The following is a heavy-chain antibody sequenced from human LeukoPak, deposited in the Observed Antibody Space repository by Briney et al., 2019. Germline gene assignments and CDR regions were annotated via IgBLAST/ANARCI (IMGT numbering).Heavy chain of an antibody. Sequence: SETLSLTCTVSGGSISSYYWSWIRQPPGKGLEWIGYIYYSGSTNYNPSLKSRVTISVDTSKNQFSLKLSSVTAADTAVYYCARGADSGWTPHYYYYMDVWGKGTTVTVSS. V-gene: IGHV4-59*01. CDR1: GGSISSYY. J-gene: IGHJ6*03. D-gene: IGHD6-19*01. CDR3: ARGADSGWTPHYYYYMDV. CDR2: IYYSGST.